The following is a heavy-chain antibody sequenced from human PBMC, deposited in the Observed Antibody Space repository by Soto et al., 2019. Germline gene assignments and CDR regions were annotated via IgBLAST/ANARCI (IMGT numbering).Heavy chain of an antibody. Sequence: GGSLRLSCAASGFTFRSYAMSWVRQAPGKGLEWVSAISGSGGSTYYADSVKGRFTISRDNSKNTLYLQMNSLRAEDTAVYYCAKAPEPYSISWYFDYWGQGTLVTVSS. D-gene: IGHD6-13*01. CDR1: GFTFRSYA. V-gene: IGHV3-23*01. J-gene: IGHJ4*02. CDR2: ISGSGGST. CDR3: AKAPEPYSISWYFDY.